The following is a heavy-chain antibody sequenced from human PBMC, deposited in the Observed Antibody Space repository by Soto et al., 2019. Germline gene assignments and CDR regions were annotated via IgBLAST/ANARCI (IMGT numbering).Heavy chain of an antibody. Sequence: PKISCKGSGYSFTSYWISWVRQMPGKGLEWMGRIDPSDSYTNYSPSFQGHVTISADKSISTAYLQWSSLKASDTAMYYCASRPHCSSTSCYDKYGMDVWGQGTTVTVSS. CDR1: GYSFTSYW. CDR3: ASRPHCSSTSCYDKYGMDV. CDR2: IDPSDSYT. V-gene: IGHV5-10-1*01. J-gene: IGHJ6*02. D-gene: IGHD2-2*01.